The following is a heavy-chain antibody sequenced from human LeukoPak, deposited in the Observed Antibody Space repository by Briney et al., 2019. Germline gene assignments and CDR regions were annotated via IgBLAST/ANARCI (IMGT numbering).Heavy chain of an antibody. D-gene: IGHD6-6*01. CDR3: ARQHGSSSPRLYYYYMDV. CDR2: IYYSGST. Sequence: SETLSLTCTVSGGSISSYYWSWIRQPPGKGLEWIGYIYYSGSTNYNPSLKSRVTISVDTSKNQFSLKLSSVTAADTAVYYCARQHGSSSPRLYYYYMDVWGKGTTVTVSS. CDR1: GGSISSYY. V-gene: IGHV4-59*08. J-gene: IGHJ6*03.